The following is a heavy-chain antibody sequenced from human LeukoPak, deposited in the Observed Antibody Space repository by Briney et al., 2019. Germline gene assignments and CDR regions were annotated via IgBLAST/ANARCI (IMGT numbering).Heavy chain of an antibody. CDR3: GKNSSSGSYFDY. Sequence: PGGSLRLSCSASGFTFSRYAMHWLRQAPGKGLEYVSAISSNGGSTYYADSVKGRFTISRDNSRNTLHLQMSSLRVEDTAVYYCGKNSSSGSYFDYWGQGTLVTVSS. CDR2: ISSNGGST. J-gene: IGHJ4*02. CDR1: GFTFSRYA. D-gene: IGHD3-10*01. V-gene: IGHV3-64D*06.